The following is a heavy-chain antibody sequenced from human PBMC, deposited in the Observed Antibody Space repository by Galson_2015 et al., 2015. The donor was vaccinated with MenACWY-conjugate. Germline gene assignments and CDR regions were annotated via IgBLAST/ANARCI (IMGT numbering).Heavy chain of an antibody. V-gene: IGHV3-73*01. CDR1: GFKFSDAA. J-gene: IGHJ6*02. Sequence: SLRLSCAASGFKFSDAAMHWVRQASGKGLEWVGRIRSKANNYATAYAASVKGRFTISRDDSKNTAFLQMSSLKTEDTAVYYCTKWLEMDVWGQGTTVTVSS. CDR2: IRSKANNYAT. D-gene: IGHD6-19*01. CDR3: TKWLEMDV.